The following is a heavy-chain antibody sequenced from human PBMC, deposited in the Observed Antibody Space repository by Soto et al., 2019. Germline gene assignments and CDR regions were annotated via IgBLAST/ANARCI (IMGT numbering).Heavy chain of an antibody. CDR1: GFTFSSYG. CDR3: ARDYSSYGPFDY. D-gene: IGHD5-18*01. V-gene: IGHV3-30*03. CDR2: ISYDGSNK. J-gene: IGHJ4*02. Sequence: PGGSLRLSCAASGFTFSSYGMHRVRQAPGKGLEWVAVISYDGSNKYYADSVKGRFTISRDNSKNTLYLQMNSLRAEDTAVYYCARDYSSYGPFDYWGQGTLVTVSS.